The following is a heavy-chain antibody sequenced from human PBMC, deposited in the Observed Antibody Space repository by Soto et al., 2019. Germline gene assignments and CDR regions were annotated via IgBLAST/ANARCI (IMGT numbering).Heavy chain of an antibody. CDR1: GFTFRNYQ. J-gene: IGHJ4*02. CDR2: ISRSGNVI. Sequence: GGSLSLSCAASGFTFRNYQMSWVRQAPGKGLEWVSYISRSGNVIYYADSVKGRFTISRDDAKKSLYLEMNSLRAEDTAVYYCLSKKEVLTGYLDYWGQGTQVTVSS. D-gene: IGHD3-9*01. CDR3: LSKKEVLTGYLDY. V-gene: IGHV3-11*01.